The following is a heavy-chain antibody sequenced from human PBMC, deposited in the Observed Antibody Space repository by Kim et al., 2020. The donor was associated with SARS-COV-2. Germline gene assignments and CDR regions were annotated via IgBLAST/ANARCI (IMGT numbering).Heavy chain of an antibody. CDR3: ARVAGVRGYNWFDP. D-gene: IGHD2-8*01. V-gene: IGHV5-51*01. Sequence: PSVQGQVTISADKSISTAYLQWSSLKASDTAMYYCARVAGVRGYNWFDPWGQGTLVTVSS. J-gene: IGHJ5*02.